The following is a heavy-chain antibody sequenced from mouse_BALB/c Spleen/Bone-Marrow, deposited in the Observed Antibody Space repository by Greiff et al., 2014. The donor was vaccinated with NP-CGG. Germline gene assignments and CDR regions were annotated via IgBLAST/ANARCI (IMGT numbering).Heavy chain of an antibody. J-gene: IGHJ4*01. CDR1: GFNIKDTY. V-gene: IGHV14-3*02. D-gene: IGHD1-2*01. CDR2: IDPANGNT. Sequence: VQLKESGAELVKPGASVKLSCTASGFNIKDTYIHWVKQRPEQGLGWIGRIDPANGNTKYDPKFPGKAHITADTSSNPAYLQLSSLTSEDTAVYYCAEITTAAYYVMDYWGQGTSVTVSS. CDR3: AEITTAAYYVMDY.